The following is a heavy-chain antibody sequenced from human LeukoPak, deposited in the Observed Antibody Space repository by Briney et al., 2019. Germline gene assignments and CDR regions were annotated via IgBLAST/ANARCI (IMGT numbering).Heavy chain of an antibody. D-gene: IGHD2-15*01. Sequence: GGSLRLSCAASGFTFSSYAMSWVRQAPGKGLEWVSAISGSGGSTYYADSVKGRFTISRDNSKNTLYLQMNSLRAEDTAVYYCAKASPEGSGGGSARLYGMDVWGQGTTVTVSS. CDR3: AKASPEGSGGGSARLYGMDV. CDR2: ISGSGGST. V-gene: IGHV3-23*01. J-gene: IGHJ6*02. CDR1: GFTFSSYA.